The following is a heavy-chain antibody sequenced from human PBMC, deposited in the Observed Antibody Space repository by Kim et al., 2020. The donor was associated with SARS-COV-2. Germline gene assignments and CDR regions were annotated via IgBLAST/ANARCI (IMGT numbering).Heavy chain of an antibody. CDR3: ARLYYDILTGYYIPFDY. CDR2: IYYSGST. D-gene: IGHD3-9*01. Sequence: SETLSLTCTVSGGSISSSSYYWGWIRQPPGKGLEWIGSIYYSGSTYYNPSLKSRVTISVDTSKNQFSLKLSSVTAADTAVYYCARLYYDILTGYYIPFDYWGQGTLVSVSS. CDR1: GGSISSSSYY. V-gene: IGHV4-39*01. J-gene: IGHJ4*02.